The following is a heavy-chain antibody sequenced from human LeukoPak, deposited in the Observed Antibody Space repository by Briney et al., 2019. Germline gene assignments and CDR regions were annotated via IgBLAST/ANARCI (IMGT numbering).Heavy chain of an antibody. CDR3: ASLPRKYIWNDGTNYYNGMDV. D-gene: IGHD1-20*01. CDR2: ISHSGST. J-gene: IGHJ6*04. V-gene: IGHV4-34*01. CDR1: GESFSGHY. Sequence: SETLSLTCAVYGESFSGHYWSWIRQPPGKGLEWIGEISHSGSTNYNPSLKSRVTISGDTSKNQFSLKLISVTAADTAVYYCASLPRKYIWNDGTNYYNGMDVWGKGTTVTVSS.